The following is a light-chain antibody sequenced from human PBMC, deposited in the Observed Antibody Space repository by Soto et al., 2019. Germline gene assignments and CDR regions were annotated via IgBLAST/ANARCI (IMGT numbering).Light chain of an antibody. CDR3: SSYAGSNNSV. V-gene: IGLV2-8*01. CDR2: EVS. Sequence: QSVLTQPASVSGAPGESRTISCTGTSSDVGGYNYVSWYQQHPGKAPKLMIYEVSKRPSGVPDRFSGSKSGNTASLTVSGLQAEDEADYYCSSYAGSNNSVFGTGTKVTVL. J-gene: IGLJ1*01. CDR1: SSDVGGYNY.